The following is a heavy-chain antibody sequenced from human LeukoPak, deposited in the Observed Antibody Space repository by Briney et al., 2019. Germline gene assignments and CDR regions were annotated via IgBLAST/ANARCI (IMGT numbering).Heavy chain of an antibody. J-gene: IGHJ6*04. D-gene: IGHD1-26*01. V-gene: IGHV3-15*01. CDR3: TTNSGGYGVDV. CDR1: GFILSNTW. Sequence: GGSLRLSCAASGFILSNTWMSWVRQAPGKGLEWVGRIKGKSDGGTTDYAAPVNGRFSISRDDSQNTLYVHMSSLTSEDTAIYYCTTNSGGYGVDVWGKGTTVTVSS. CDR2: IKGKSDGGTT.